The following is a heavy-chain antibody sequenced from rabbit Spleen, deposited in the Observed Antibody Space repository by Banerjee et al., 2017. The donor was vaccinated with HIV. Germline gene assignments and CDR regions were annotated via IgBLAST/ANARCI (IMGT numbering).Heavy chain of an antibody. CDR1: GLDFSSSYW. CDR3: ARDTGSSFSSYGMDL. V-gene: IGHV1S45*01. J-gene: IGHJ6*01. Sequence: QEQLEESGGDLVKPEGSLTLTCTASGLDFSSSYWICWVRQAPGKGLEWIACIDVVKSGSTYYANWAKGRFTISKTSSTTVTLQMTSLTAADTATYFCARDTGSSFSSYGMDLWGPGTLVTVS. D-gene: IGHD8-1*01. CDR2: IDVVKSGST.